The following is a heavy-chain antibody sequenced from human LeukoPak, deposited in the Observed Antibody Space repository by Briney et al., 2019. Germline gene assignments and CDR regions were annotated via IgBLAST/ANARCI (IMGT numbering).Heavy chain of an antibody. CDR1: GSFFTSYW. CDR2: NCPGNSDT. D-gene: IGHD5-18*01. Sequence: GAALEISCKASGSFFTSYWNGWVRPLAGKGLGWVEINCPGNSDTRYSPACQGQVTISANKSVSTAYRQWSSLKASDSAMYYCARGGDSFASFDYWGQRTIVTVSS. CDR3: ARGGDSFASFDY. J-gene: IGHJ4*02. V-gene: IGHV5-51*01.